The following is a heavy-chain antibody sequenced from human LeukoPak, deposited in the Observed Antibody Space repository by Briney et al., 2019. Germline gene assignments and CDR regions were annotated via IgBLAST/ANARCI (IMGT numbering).Heavy chain of an antibody. Sequence: PGGSLRLSCAASGFTFSSYSMNWVRQAPGKGLEWVSYISSSSSTIYYADSVKGRFTISRDNSKNTLYLQMNSLRAEDTAVYYCAKDSGNSYGYLDYWGQGTLVTVSS. J-gene: IGHJ4*02. CDR2: ISSSSSTI. CDR1: GFTFSSYS. D-gene: IGHD5-18*01. V-gene: IGHV3-48*01. CDR3: AKDSGNSYGYLDY.